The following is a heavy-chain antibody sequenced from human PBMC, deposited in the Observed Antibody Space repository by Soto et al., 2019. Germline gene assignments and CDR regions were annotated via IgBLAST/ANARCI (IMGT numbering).Heavy chain of an antibody. J-gene: IGHJ6*02. CDR2: IKQDGSEK. V-gene: IGHV3-7*01. D-gene: IGHD3-22*01. CDR1: GFTFSSYW. CDR3: ARAHPVYYYDSSGPEPDYYYYGMDV. Sequence: GGSLRLSCAASGFTFSSYWMSWVRQAPGKGLGWVANIKQDGSEKYYVDSVKGRFTISRDNAKNSLYLQMNSLRAEDTAVYYCARAHPVYYYDSSGPEPDYYYYGMDVWGQGTTVTVSS.